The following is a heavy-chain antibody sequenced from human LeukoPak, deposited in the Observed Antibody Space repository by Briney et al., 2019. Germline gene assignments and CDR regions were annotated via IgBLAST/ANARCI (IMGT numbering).Heavy chain of an antibody. D-gene: IGHD1-26*01. V-gene: IGHV3-74*01. Sequence: GGSLRLSCAASGFTFNSYWMHWVRQAPGKGLVWVSRINSDGSSTSYADPVKGRFTISRDNSKNTLYLQMNSLRAEDTALYYCAKDRNSGNYYQTGDFHYWGQGILVTVSS. CDR1: GFTFNSYW. J-gene: IGHJ4*02. CDR2: INSDGSST. CDR3: AKDRNSGNYYQTGDFHY.